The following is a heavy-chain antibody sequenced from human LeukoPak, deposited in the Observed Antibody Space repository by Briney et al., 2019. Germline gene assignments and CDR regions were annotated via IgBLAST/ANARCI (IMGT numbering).Heavy chain of an antibody. CDR3: ARDPGSWYPDY. J-gene: IGHJ4*02. CDR1: GFTFSDYY. CDR2: ISSSSSYT. V-gene: IGHV3-11*06. D-gene: IGHD6-13*01. Sequence: GGSLRLSCAASGFTFSDYYMSWIRQAPGGGREWVSYISSSSSYTNYADSVKGRFTISRDNAKNSLYLQMNSLRAEDTAVYYCARDPGSWYPDYWGQGTLVTVSS.